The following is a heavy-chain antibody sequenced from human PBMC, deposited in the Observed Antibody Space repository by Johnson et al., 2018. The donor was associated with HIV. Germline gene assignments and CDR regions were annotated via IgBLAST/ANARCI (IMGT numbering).Heavy chain of an antibody. Sequence: QVQLVESGGGLVRPGGSLRLSCAASGFAVSSNYMNWVRQTPGKGLEWVAVISYDGGNKYYADSVKGRFTISRDNSKNTLYLQMNSLRAEDSAVYYCAASWYGVSRPNAFDIWGLGTMVTVSS. CDR1: GFAVSSNY. V-gene: IGHV3-30*03. D-gene: IGHD2-2*01. J-gene: IGHJ3*02. CDR3: AASWYGVSRPNAFDI. CDR2: ISYDGGNK.